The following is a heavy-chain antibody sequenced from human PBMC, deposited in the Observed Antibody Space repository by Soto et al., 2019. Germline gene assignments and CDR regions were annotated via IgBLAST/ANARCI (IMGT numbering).Heavy chain of an antibody. D-gene: IGHD6-19*01. J-gene: IGHJ6*02. CDR3: ASALPPAGTGLPPYYYYYGMDV. CDR2: IIPIFGTA. V-gene: IGHV1-69*01. CDR1: GGTFSSYA. Sequence: QVQLVQSGAEVKKPGSSVKVSCKASGGTFSSYAISWVRQAPGQGLEWMGGIIPIFGTANYAQKYQGRVTITADETTSTAYMELISLRSEDTAVYYCASALPPAGTGLPPYYYYYGMDVWGQGTTVTVSS.